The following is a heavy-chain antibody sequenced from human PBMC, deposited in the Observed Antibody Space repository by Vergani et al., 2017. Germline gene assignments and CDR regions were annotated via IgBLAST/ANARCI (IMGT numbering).Heavy chain of an antibody. CDR3: ARDWGYCSSTSCYTRALDY. J-gene: IGHJ4*02. V-gene: IGHV4-34*01. Sequence: QVQLQQWGAGLLKPSETLSLTCAVYGGSFSGYYWSWIRQPPGKGLEWIGEINHSGSTNYNPSLKSRVTISVDTSKNQFSLKLSSVTAADTAVYYCARDWGYCSSTSCYTRALDYWGQGTLVTVSS. D-gene: IGHD2-2*02. CDR2: INHSGST. CDR1: GGSFSGYY.